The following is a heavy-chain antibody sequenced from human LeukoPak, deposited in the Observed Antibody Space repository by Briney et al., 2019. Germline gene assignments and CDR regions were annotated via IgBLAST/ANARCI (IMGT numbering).Heavy chain of an antibody. CDR2: MSGSDTGS. CDR1: GFTFSSSA. J-gene: IGHJ4*02. CDR3: AKDARSFGGTYFDY. D-gene: IGHD4-23*01. V-gene: IGHV3-23*01. Sequence: GGSLRLSCAASGFTFSSSAMSWVRQAPAKGLEWVSAMSGSDTGSWYADSVKGRFTISRDTSKTTLYLQMNSLRAEDTAIYYCAKDARSFGGTYFDYWGQGIQVTVSS.